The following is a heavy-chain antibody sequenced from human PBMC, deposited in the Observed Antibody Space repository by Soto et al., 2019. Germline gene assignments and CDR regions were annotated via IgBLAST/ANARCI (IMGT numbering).Heavy chain of an antibody. CDR2: IIPLFGTT. J-gene: IGHJ6*02. CDR1: GDTFKNCV. Sequence: QGQVVQSGVEVRRPGSPVKVSCKASGDTFKNCVISWVRQAPGQGLEWMGGIIPLFGTTDFAQRFQGRLTITTDESTTTAYMELSRLRSEDTATYYCAAELGFGKLSVVWGQGTTVIVSS. D-gene: IGHD3-10*01. V-gene: IGHV1-69*01. CDR3: AAELGFGKLSVV.